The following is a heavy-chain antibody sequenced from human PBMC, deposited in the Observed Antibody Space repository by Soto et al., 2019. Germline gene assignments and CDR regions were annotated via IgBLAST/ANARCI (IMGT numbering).Heavy chain of an antibody. CDR3: AKGDLLTGVAHFDY. V-gene: IGHV3-23*01. CDR2: ISGSGAST. J-gene: IGHJ4*02. CDR1: GFTFSNYA. D-gene: IGHD7-27*01. Sequence: GGSLRLSCAASGFTFSNYAMSWVRQAPGKGLQWVSTISGSGASTYYGDSVKGRFTLSRDNSENTLFLQMDSLRAEDTAVYYCAKGDLLTGVAHFDYWGQGTLVTVSS.